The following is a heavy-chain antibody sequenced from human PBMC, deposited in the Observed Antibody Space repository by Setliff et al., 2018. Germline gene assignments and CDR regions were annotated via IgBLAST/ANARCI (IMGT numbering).Heavy chain of an antibody. D-gene: IGHD3-22*01. J-gene: IGHJ4*02. CDR2: IGAYNGNT. Sequence: ASVKVSCKASGYTFTNYGVTWVRQAPGQGLEWMGWIGAYNGNTYNAHKFQGRVTMTSDTSTSTAYMELRSLRSDDTAVYYCSTANYYYDSSGYPSFLYYFDYSGQGTLVTVSS. CDR3: STANYYYDSSGYPSFLYYFDY. CDR1: GYTFTNYG. V-gene: IGHV1-18*01.